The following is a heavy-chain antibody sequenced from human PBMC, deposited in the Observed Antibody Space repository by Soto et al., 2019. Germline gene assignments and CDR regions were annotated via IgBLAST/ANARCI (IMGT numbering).Heavy chain of an antibody. D-gene: IGHD4-17*01. Sequence: GASVKVSCKASGVTFSSYAMSWVRQAPVQVLEWMVGIIPIFGTANYAQKFQGRVTITADESTSTAYMELSSLRSEDTAVYYCARSWGEYGDYYYYGMDVWGKGTRVTVSS. CDR2: IIPIFGTA. CDR1: GVTFSSYA. CDR3: ARSWGEYGDYYYYGMDV. V-gene: IGHV1-69*13. J-gene: IGHJ6*04.